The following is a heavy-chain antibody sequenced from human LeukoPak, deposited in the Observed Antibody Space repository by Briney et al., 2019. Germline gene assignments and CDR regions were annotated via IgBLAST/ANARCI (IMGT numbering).Heavy chain of an antibody. CDR3: AGAGYSSSLHAFDI. CDR2: IYHSGST. CDR1: GGSISSSNW. D-gene: IGHD6-13*01. V-gene: IGHV4-4*02. Sequence: SETLSLTCAVSGGSISSSNWWSWVRQPPGKGLEWIGEIYHSGSTNYNPSLKSRVTISVDKSKNQFSLKLSSVTAADTAVYYCAGAGYSSSLHAFDIWGQGTMVTVSS. J-gene: IGHJ3*02.